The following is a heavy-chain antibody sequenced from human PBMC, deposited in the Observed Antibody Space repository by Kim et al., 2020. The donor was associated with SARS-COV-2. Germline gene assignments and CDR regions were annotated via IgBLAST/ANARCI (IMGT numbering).Heavy chain of an antibody. Sequence: TNYNPSLKSRVIISMDKSANQFSLRLNSVTAAYTALYYCAKHNDYSFDIWGQGTMVTVSS. CDR2: T. J-gene: IGHJ3*02. D-gene: IGHD4-17*01. CDR3: AKHNDYSFDI. V-gene: IGHV4-4*02.